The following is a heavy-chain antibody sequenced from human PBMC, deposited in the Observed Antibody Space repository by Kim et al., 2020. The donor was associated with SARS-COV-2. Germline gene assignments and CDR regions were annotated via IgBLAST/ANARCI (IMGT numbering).Heavy chain of an antibody. J-gene: IGHJ4*02. D-gene: IGHD6-19*01. Sequence: GGSLRLSCAASGFTFDDYAMHWVRQAPGKGLEWVSGISWNSGSIGYADSVKGRFTISRDNAKNSLYLQMNSLKAEDTALYYCAKDRDPYSSGWYEGFDYWGQGTLVTVSS. V-gene: IGHV3-9*01. CDR1: GFTFDDYA. CDR3: AKDRDPYSSGWYEGFDY. CDR2: ISWNSGSI.